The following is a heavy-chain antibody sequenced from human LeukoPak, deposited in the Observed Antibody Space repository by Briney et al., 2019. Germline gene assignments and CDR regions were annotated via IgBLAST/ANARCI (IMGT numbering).Heavy chain of an antibody. J-gene: IGHJ4*02. CDR2: IKQDGSEK. V-gene: IGHV3-7*01. CDR3: ARDRHFWSGLETLLGRRYDY. Sequence: GGSLRLSCAASGFTFSSYWMSWVRQAPGKGLEWVANIKQDGSEKYYVDSVKGRSTISRDNAKNSLYLQMNSLRAEDTAVYYCARDRHFWSGLETLLGRRYDYWGQGTLVTVSS. D-gene: IGHD3-3*02. CDR1: GFTFSSYW.